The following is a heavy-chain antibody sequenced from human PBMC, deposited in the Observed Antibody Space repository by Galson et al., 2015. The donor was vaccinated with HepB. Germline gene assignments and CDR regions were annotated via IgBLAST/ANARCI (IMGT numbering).Heavy chain of an antibody. CDR2: IWYDGSNK. CDR3: ARGDGSGSYYIFDY. V-gene: IGHV3-33*01. Sequence: SLRLSCAASGFTFSSYGMHWVRQAPGKGLEWVAVIWYDGSNKYYADSVKGRFTISRDNSKNTLYLQMNSLRAEDTAVYYCARGDGSGSYYIFDYWGQGTLVTVSS. CDR1: GFTFSSYG. D-gene: IGHD3-10*01. J-gene: IGHJ4*02.